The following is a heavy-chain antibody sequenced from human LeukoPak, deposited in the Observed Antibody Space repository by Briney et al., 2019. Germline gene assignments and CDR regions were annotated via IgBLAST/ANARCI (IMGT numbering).Heavy chain of an antibody. CDR2: INSDGSSL. D-gene: IGHD3-10*01. CDR3: VRDSY. Sequence: PGGSLRLSCAASGFSFSTYWMHWIRQAPGEGLVWVSHINSDGSSLSYADSVKGRFTISRDNAKNTLYLQMNSLRAGDTALYYCVRDSYWGQGTLVTVSS. CDR1: GFSFSTYW. J-gene: IGHJ4*02. V-gene: IGHV3-74*01.